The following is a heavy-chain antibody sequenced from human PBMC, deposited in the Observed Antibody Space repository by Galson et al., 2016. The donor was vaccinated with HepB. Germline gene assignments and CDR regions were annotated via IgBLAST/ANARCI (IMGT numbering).Heavy chain of an antibody. Sequence: SLRVSCAASGFTFSTYAMSWVRQAPGKGLEWVSSISGNAGNTNYADSLKGRFTMSRDNSNNTMYTQMDSLSAEDTALYHCAKDDPNGGYYTNDAFDIWGPGTMVTVSS. CDR1: GFTFSTYA. CDR3: AKDDPNGGYYTNDAFDI. D-gene: IGHD3-22*01. CDR2: ISGNAGNT. J-gene: IGHJ3*02. V-gene: IGHV3-23*01.